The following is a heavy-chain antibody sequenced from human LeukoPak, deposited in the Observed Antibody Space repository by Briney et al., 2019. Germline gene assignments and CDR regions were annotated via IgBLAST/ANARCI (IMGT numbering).Heavy chain of an antibody. CDR3: ASFSGSYFYYYYYGMDV. CDR1: GYTFTSYD. Sequence: ASVKVSCKASGYTFTSYDINWVRQATGQGLEWMGWMNPNSGNTGYAQKFQGRVTTTRNTSISTAYMELSSLRSEDTAVYYCASFSGSYFYYYYYGMDVWGQGTTVTVSS. V-gene: IGHV1-8*01. CDR2: MNPNSGNT. J-gene: IGHJ6*02. D-gene: IGHD1-26*01.